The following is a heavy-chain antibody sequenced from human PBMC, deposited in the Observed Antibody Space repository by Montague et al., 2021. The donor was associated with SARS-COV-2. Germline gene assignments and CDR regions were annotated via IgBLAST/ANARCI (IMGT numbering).Heavy chain of an antibody. CDR1: GGSISSSSYY. Sequence: SDTLSLTCTVSGGSISSSSYYWGWIRQPPGKGLEWIGSIYYSGSTHYNPSLKSRVTISVDTSKNQFSLKLSSVTAADTAVYYCARKEMKYSSIWSTGGNWFDPWGQGTLVTVSS. CDR3: ARKEMKYSSIWSTGGNWFDP. CDR2: IYYSGST. D-gene: IGHD6-13*01. J-gene: IGHJ5*02. V-gene: IGHV4-39*01.